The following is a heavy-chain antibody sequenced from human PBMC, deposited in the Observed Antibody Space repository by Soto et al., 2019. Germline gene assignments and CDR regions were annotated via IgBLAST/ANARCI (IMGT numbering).Heavy chain of an antibody. V-gene: IGHV1-18*01. J-gene: IGHJ4*01. CDR3: VSDIDWNLDY. D-gene: IGHD1-1*01. CDR2: IHANNDNT. Sequence: ASVKVSFKASGYIFTTYGISWVRQAPGQGLEWMGWIHANNDNTKYAQSLQGRVTVTIDTSTNTVYMELGNLRSDDTAVYYCVSDIDWNLDYWG. CDR1: GYIFTTYG.